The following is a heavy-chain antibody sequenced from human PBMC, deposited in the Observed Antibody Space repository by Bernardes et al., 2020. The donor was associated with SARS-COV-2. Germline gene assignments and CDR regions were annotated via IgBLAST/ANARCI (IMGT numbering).Heavy chain of an antibody. CDR2: ISASDGT. CDR3: ARGKGTRAHQYNYGMDV. Sequence: GGSLRLSCAASGFTFSSYAMNWVRQAPGKGLEWVPLISASDGTYYAESVKGRFTTSRDNSKNTLHLQMNSLGAEGTAVYYCARGKGTRAHQYNYGMDVWGQGTTVSVSS. CDR1: GFTFSSYA. V-gene: IGHV3-23*01. J-gene: IGHJ6*02. D-gene: IGHD1-1*01.